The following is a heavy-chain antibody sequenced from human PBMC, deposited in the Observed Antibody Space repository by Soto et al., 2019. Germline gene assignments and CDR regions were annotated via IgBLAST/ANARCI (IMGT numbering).Heavy chain of an antibody. D-gene: IGHD7-27*01. CDR2: ISYDGSHK. CDR1: GFTFSTYA. V-gene: IGHV3-30-3*01. J-gene: IGHJ6*02. CDR3: ARDLRKRGESYLRNMAV. Sequence: GGSLRLSCTASGFTFSTYAIHWVRQAPGKGLEWVAVISYDGSHKYYADAVEGRFTISRDNSKNTLYLQMTGLRAEDTAVYYCARDLRKRGESYLRNMAVWGQGTTVTVSS.